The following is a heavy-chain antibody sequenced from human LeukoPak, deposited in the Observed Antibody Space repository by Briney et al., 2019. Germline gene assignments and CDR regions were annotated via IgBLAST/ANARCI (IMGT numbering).Heavy chain of an antibody. Sequence: ASVKVSCKASGYTFTSYDINWVRQAPGQGLEWMGIINPSGGSTSYAQKFQGRVTMTRDTSTSTVYMELTSLRSEDTAVYYCARGTGGTAPYYMDVWGKGTTVTISS. CDR3: ARGTGGTAPYYMDV. D-gene: IGHD1-14*01. V-gene: IGHV1-46*01. CDR2: INPSGGST. CDR1: GYTFTSYD. J-gene: IGHJ6*03.